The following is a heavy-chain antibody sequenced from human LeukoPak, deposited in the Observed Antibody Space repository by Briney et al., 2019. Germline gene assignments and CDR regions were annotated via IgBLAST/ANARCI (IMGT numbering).Heavy chain of an antibody. Sequence: GGSLRLSCAASGFTFSSYRMNWVRQAPGKGLEWVSSISSSSSYIYYADSVKGRFTISRDNAKNSLSLQMNSLRAEDTAVYYCARERTYSSAWTPLDYFDYWGQGTLVTVSS. V-gene: IGHV3-21*01. D-gene: IGHD6-19*01. CDR2: ISSSSSYI. CDR3: ARERTYSSAWTPLDYFDY. CDR1: GFTFSSYR. J-gene: IGHJ4*02.